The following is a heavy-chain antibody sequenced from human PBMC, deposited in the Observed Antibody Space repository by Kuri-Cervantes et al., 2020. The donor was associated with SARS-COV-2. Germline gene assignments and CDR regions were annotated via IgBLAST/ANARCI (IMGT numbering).Heavy chain of an antibody. D-gene: IGHD6-19*01. CDR1: GFTFSSCS. CDR3: ARDRISSGWYVGYYFDY. CDR2: ISSSSSYI. Sequence: GESLKISCAASGFTFSSCSMNWVRQAPGKGLEWVSSISSSSSYIYYADSVKGRFTISRDNAKNSLYLQMNSLRAEDTAVYYCARDRISSGWYVGYYFDYWGQGTRVTVSS. J-gene: IGHJ4*02. V-gene: IGHV3-21*01.